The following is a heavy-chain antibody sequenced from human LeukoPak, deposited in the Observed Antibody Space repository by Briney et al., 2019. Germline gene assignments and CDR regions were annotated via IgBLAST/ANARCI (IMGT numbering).Heavy chain of an antibody. CDR3: ARRIARAGDY. V-gene: IGHV4-39*01. Sequence: SETLSLTCNVSGDSTSNSNYYWGWIRQPPGKGLEWIGSIYYSGNTYYNPSLQSRVTLSVDTSKNQFSLKLSSVTAADTAVYYCARRIARAGDYWGQGTLVTVSS. J-gene: IGHJ4*02. CDR2: IYYSGNT. D-gene: IGHD6-13*01. CDR1: GDSTSNSNYY.